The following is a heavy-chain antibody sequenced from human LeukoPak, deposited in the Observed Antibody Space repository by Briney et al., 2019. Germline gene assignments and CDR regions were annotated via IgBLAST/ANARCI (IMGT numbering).Heavy chain of an antibody. V-gene: IGHV3-23*01. CDR3: AKDNDFWSGYSLWYYYGMDV. CDR2: ISGSGGST. CDR1: GFTFSSYA. Sequence: GGSLRLSCAASGFTFSSYAMSWVRQAPGKGLEWVSAISGSGGSTYYADSVKGRFTISRDNSKNTLYLQMNSLRAEDTAVYYCAKDNDFWSGYSLWYYYGMDVWGQGTTVTVSS. D-gene: IGHD3-3*01. J-gene: IGHJ6*02.